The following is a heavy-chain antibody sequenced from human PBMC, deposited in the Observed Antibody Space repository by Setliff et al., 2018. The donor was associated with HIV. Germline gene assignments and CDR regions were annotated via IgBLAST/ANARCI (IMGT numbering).Heavy chain of an antibody. V-gene: IGHV3-7*01. J-gene: IGHJ4*02. CDR3: AREISFGLAPDDYGGNSGFEYFDY. CDR1: GFTVSPYW. D-gene: IGHD4-17*01. Sequence: GGSLRLSCAASGFTVSPYWMSWVRQGPEGLEWVANINQDGREKNYVDSVRGRFTVSRDNTQNSLYLQMNSLRVEDTAVYYCAREISFGLAPDDYGGNSGFEYFDYWGQGTLVTVSS. CDR2: INQDGREK.